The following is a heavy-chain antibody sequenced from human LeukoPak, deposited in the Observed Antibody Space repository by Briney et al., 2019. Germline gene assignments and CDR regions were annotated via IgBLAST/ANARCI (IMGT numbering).Heavy chain of an antibody. J-gene: IGHJ5*02. V-gene: IGHV3-53*01. D-gene: IGHD3-10*01. CDR1: GFTVNSNY. Sequence: GGSLRLSCAASGFTVNSNYWSWVRQAPGKGLERVSVIYSGGTTYYADSVKGRFTFSRDNSKNMLHLQMNSLRAEDTAVYYCARGFNRGFDPWGQGTLVIVSS. CDR2: IYSGGTT. CDR3: ARGFNRGFDP.